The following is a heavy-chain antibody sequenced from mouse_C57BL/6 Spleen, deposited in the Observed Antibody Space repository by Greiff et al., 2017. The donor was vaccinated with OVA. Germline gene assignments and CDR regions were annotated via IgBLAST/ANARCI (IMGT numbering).Heavy chain of an antibody. V-gene: IGHV1-69*01. J-gene: IGHJ2*01. CDR3: ARGGLTGFDY. CDR1: GYTFTSYW. CDR2: IDPSDSYT. D-gene: IGHD4-1*01. Sequence: QVQLKQPGAELVMPGASVKLSCKASGYTFTSYWMHWVKQRPGQGLEWIGEIDPSDSYTNYNQKFKGKSTLTVDKSSSTAYMQLSSLTSEDSAVYYCARGGLTGFDYWGQGTTLTVSS.